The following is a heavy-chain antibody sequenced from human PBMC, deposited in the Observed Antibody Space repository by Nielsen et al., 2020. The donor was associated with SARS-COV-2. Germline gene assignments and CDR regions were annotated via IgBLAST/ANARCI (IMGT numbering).Heavy chain of an antibody. V-gene: IGHV4-4*02. CDR1: GDSVSSHDW. Sequence: SETLSLTCAVSGDSVSSHDWWTWVRQSPGKGLEWIGEVSHSGSTEYNSSLKSRVTLSMDKSKNQFSLRLTSVSAADTAVYFCARGDLVVVPSPLLGLGPIFYYFYLDVWGKGTTVTVSS. CDR3: ARGDLVVVPSPLLGLGPIFYYFYLDV. J-gene: IGHJ6*03. CDR2: VSHSGST. D-gene: IGHD2-2*01.